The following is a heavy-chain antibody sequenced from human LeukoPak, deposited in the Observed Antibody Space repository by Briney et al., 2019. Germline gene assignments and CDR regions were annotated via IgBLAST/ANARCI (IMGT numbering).Heavy chain of an antibody. CDR1: GYTFTSYD. CDR2: MNPNSGNT. D-gene: IGHD3-22*01. Sequence: ASVKVSCKASGYTFTSYDINWERQATGQGLEWMGWMNPNSGNTGYAQKFQGRVTMTRNTSISTAYMELSSLRSEDTAVYYCARAKADYDSSGYYSHWGQGTLVTVSS. CDR3: ARAKADYDSSGYYSH. J-gene: IGHJ4*02. V-gene: IGHV1-8*01.